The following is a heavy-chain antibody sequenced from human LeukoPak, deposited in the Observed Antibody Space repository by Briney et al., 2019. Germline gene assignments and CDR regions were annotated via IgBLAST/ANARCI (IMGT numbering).Heavy chain of an antibody. CDR3: AKVQWDYIRGGDFDY. V-gene: IGHV3-21*04. CDR2: ISSSSYI. D-gene: IGHD4-11*01. Sequence: GGSLRLSCAASGFTFSSYSMNWVRQAPGKGLEWVSSISSSSYIYYADSVKGRFTISRDNSKNTLYLQMNSLRAEDTAVYYCAKVQWDYIRGGDFDYWGQGTLVTVSS. J-gene: IGHJ4*02. CDR1: GFTFSSYS.